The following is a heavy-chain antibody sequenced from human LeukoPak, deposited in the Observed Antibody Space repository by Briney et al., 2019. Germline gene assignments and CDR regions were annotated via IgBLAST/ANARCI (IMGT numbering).Heavy chain of an antibody. J-gene: IGHJ4*02. D-gene: IGHD1-26*01. CDR3: ARDLEGARPYFDY. CDR1: GYTFTSYG. V-gene: IGHV1-69*13. Sequence: SVKVSCKASGYTFTSYGISWVRQAPGKGLEWMGGFDPEDGETIYAQKFQGRVTITADESTSTAYMELSSLRSEDTAVYYCARDLEGARPYFDYWGQGTLVTVSS. CDR2: FDPEDGET.